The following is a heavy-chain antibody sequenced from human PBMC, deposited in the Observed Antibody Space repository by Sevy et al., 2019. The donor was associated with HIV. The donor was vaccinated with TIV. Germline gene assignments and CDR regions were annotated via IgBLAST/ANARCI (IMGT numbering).Heavy chain of an antibody. Sequence: GGSLRLSCADSRFTFSSYDMSWVRQAPGKGLEWVSGISGSGGSTYYADSVKGRFTISRDNSKNTVYLQMDSLRAEDTAVYYCAKGEATNYCGMDVWGQGTTVTVSS. D-gene: IGHD1-26*01. CDR1: RFTFSSYD. J-gene: IGHJ6*02. CDR3: AKGEATNYCGMDV. V-gene: IGHV3-23*01. CDR2: ISGSGGST.